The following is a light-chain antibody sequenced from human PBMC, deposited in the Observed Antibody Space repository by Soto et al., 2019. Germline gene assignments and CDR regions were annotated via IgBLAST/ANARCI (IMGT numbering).Light chain of an antibody. CDR2: GTS. Sequence: EIVLTQSPGTLSLSPGESATLSCRASQSVSSNSLAWYRRNPGQPPRLLIYGTSTRATDIPRRFSGSGSGTDFTLTITILEPEDFAVYFCQQYGDSPPTFGQGTKVEVK. J-gene: IGKJ1*01. CDR1: QSVSSNS. V-gene: IGKV3-20*01. CDR3: QQYGDSPPT.